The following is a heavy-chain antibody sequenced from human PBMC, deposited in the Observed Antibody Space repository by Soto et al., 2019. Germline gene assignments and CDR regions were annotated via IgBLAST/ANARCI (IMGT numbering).Heavy chain of an antibody. CDR2: IPSRGRP. CDR3: ARDTYSGYDFGL. V-gene: IGHV4-30-4*01. CDR1: GASVAGGSYY. Sequence: SETLSLTCSVSGASVAGGSYYWSCVRQPPGKGLEWIGYIPSRGRPFYNPSLTSRGTISADTSKNQLSLQLTSVTAADTAVYYCARDTYSGYDFGLWGQGSLVTFST. D-gene: IGHD5-12*01. J-gene: IGHJ5*02.